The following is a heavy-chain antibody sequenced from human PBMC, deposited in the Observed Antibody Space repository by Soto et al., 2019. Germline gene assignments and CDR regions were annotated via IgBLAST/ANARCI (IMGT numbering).Heavy chain of an antibody. V-gene: IGHV1-2*02. Sequence: QVQLVQSGAEVKKPGASVKVSCKASGYTFTGYYMHWVRQAPGQGLEWMGWINPNSGGTNYAQKCQGVVPMTRDTSISTAYMELSRLRSDDTAVYYCARDLLVRRVMYDFHYYYYYGMDVWGQGTTVTVSS. CDR2: INPNSGGT. CDR1: GYTFTGYY. D-gene: IGHD3-3*01. CDR3: ARDLLVRRVMYDFHYYYYYGMDV. J-gene: IGHJ6*02.